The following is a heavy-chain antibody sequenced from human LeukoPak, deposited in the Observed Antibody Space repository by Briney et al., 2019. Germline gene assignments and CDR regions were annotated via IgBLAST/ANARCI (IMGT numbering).Heavy chain of an antibody. Sequence: GASVKVSCKASGYTFTSYGISWVRQAPGQGLEWMGGFDPEDGETIYAQKFQGRVTMTEDTSTDTAYMELSSLRSEDTAVYYCATGPRWLVPLYFDYWGQGTLVTVSS. D-gene: IGHD6-19*01. J-gene: IGHJ4*02. CDR1: GYTFTSYG. CDR2: FDPEDGET. V-gene: IGHV1-24*01. CDR3: ATGPRWLVPLYFDY.